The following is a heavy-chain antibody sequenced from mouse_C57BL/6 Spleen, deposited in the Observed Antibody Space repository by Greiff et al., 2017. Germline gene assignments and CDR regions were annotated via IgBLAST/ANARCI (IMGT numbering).Heavy chain of an antibody. CDR3: ARSGPYDHYFDY. J-gene: IGHJ2*01. Sequence: QVQLQQSGAELVMPGASVKLSCKASGYTFTSYWMHWVKQRPGQGLEWIGEIDPSDSYTNYNQKFKGKSTLTVDKSSSTAYMQLSSLTSEDSAVYYCARSGPYDHYFDYWGQGTTLTVSS. V-gene: IGHV1-69*01. D-gene: IGHD2-12*01. CDR1: GYTFTSYW. CDR2: IDPSDSYT.